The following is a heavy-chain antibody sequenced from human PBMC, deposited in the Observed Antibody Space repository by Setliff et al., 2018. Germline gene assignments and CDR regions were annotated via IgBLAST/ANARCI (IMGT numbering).Heavy chain of an antibody. Sequence: SETLSLTCTVSGNSVSSVSYYWSWIRQPPGKGLEWIGSIYYSGSTYYNPSLKSRVTISVDTSKNQFSLKLSSVTAADTAVYYCARDAWFGIVWGQGTLVTVSS. CDR2: IYYSGST. CDR1: GNSVSSVSYY. D-gene: IGHD3-10*01. J-gene: IGHJ4*02. CDR3: ARDAWFGIV. V-gene: IGHV4-39*07.